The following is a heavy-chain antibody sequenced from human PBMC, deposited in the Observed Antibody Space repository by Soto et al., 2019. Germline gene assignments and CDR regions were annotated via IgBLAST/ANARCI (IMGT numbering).Heavy chain of an antibody. CDR3: ARAGDYGDYLYFDY. CDR1: GFTFSSYA. V-gene: IGHV3-23*01. J-gene: IGHJ4*02. CDR2: ISGSGGST. D-gene: IGHD4-17*01. Sequence: GGSLRLSCAASGFTFSSYAMSWVRQAPGKGLEWVSAISGSGGSTYYADSVKGRFTISRDNSKNTLYLQMNSLRAEDTAVYYCARAGDYGDYLYFDYWGQGTLVTVSS.